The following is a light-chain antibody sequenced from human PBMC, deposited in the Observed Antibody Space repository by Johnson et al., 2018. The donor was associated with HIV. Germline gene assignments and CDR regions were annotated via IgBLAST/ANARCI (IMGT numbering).Light chain of an antibody. CDR1: TCDIGNNY. J-gene: IGLJ1*01. CDR3: ATWDSRLSAGHV. V-gene: IGLV1-51*01. CDR2: DNN. Sequence: QSVLTQPPSVSVAPGQKVTISCSGNTCDIGNNYVSCHQQLPGTAPKLLIYDNNKRPSGIPDRISGSTSGTSATLGITGLQTGDEADYYCATWDSRLSAGHVFGTGTKVTVL.